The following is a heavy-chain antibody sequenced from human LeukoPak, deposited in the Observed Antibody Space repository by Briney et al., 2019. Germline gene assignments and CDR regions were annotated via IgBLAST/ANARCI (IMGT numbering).Heavy chain of an antibody. Sequence: SETLSLTCTVSGGSISSYYWSWIRQPPGKGLEWIGYIYYSGSTNYNPSLKSRVTISVDTSKNQFSLKLSSVTAADTAVYYCARSYVRGNWFDPWGQGTLVTVSS. D-gene: IGHD3-10*02. CDR1: GGSISSYY. CDR3: ARSYVRGNWFDP. CDR2: IYYSGST. J-gene: IGHJ5*02. V-gene: IGHV4-59*01.